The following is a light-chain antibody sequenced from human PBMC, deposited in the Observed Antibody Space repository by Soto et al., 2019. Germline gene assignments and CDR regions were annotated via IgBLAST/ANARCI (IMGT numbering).Light chain of an antibody. V-gene: IGKV4-1*01. Sequence: DIGMTQSPDSLAVSLGERATINCKSSQSVLFSSNSKNYLAWYQQKPGQPLKLLIYWASTRESGVPDRFSGSGSGTDFTLSISSLQAEDVAVYYCQQYYSSPLTFGGGTKVEIK. CDR2: WAS. CDR3: QQYYSSPLT. CDR1: QSVLFSSNSKNY. J-gene: IGKJ4*01.